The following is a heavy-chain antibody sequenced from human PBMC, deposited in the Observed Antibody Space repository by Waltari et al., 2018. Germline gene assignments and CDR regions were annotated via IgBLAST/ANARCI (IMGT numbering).Heavy chain of an antibody. CDR2: IYHSGST. V-gene: IGHV4-31*03. Sequence: QVQLQESGPGLVKPSQTLSLTCTVSGGSISSGGYYWSWIRPHPGKGLEWIGYIYHSGSTYYNPSLKSRVTISVDRSKNQFSLKLSSVTAADTAVYYCARTRILYYYDSSGYPDYWGQGTLVTVSS. D-gene: IGHD3-22*01. CDR3: ARTRILYYYDSSGYPDY. J-gene: IGHJ4*02. CDR1: GGSISSGGYY.